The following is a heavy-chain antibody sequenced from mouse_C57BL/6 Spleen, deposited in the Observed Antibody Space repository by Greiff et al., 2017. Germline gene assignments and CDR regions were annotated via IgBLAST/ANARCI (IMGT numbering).Heavy chain of an antibody. CDR1: GYAFSSYW. CDR3: TRYHYYGSSYADY. D-gene: IGHD1-1*01. Sequence: LQESGAELVKPGASVKISCKASGYAFSSYWMNWVKQRPGKGLEWIGQIYPGDGDTNYNGKFKGKATLTADKSSSTAYMELRSLTSEDSAVYYCTRYHYYGSSYADYWGQGTTLTVSS. J-gene: IGHJ2*01. V-gene: IGHV1-80*01. CDR2: IYPGDGDT.